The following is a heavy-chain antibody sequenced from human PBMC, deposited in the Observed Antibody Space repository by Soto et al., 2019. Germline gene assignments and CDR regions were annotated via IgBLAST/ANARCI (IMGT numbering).Heavy chain of an antibody. CDR3: ALMVRGVEVDY. D-gene: IGHD3-10*01. CDR1: GFTFSSYA. CDR2: ISGSGGST. V-gene: IGHV3-23*01. Sequence: EVQLLESGGGLVQPGGSLRLSCAASGFTFSSYAMSWVRQAPGKGLEWVSAISGSGGSTYYADSVKGRFTISRDNSKNTLYLEMNSLRGEDTAVYYCALMVRGVEVDYWGQGTLVTVSS. J-gene: IGHJ4*02.